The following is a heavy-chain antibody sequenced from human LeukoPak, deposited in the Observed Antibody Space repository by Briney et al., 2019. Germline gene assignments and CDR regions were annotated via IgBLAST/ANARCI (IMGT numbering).Heavy chain of an antibody. D-gene: IGHD3-22*01. CDR3: AKDFSSGYYYFDY. CDR1: GLTFDDYA. Sequence: PGGSLRLSCAASGLTFDDYAIHWVRQAPGKGLEWVSGINWNSGSKHYADSVKGRFTISRDNAKNSLYLQMNSLRAEDTALYYCAKDFSSGYYYFDYWGQGTLVTVSS. V-gene: IGHV3-9*01. J-gene: IGHJ4*02. CDR2: INWNSGSK.